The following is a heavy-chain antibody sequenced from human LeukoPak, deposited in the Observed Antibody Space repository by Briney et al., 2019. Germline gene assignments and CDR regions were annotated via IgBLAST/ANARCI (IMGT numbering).Heavy chain of an antibody. V-gene: IGHV4-34*01. Sequence: SETLSLTCTVSGASISSYYWSWIRQPPGKGLEWIGEINHSGSTNYNPSLKSRVTISVDTSKNQFSLKLSSVTAADTAVYYCARGVTGDTATPFDYWGQGTLVTVSS. CDR2: INHSGST. D-gene: IGHD5-18*01. CDR1: GASISSYY. CDR3: ARGVTGDTATPFDY. J-gene: IGHJ4*02.